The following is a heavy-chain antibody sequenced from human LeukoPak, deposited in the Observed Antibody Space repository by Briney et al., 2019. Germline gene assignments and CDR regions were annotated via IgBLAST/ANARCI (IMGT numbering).Heavy chain of an antibody. Sequence: ASVKASCKASGYTFTGYYMHWVRQAPGQGLEWMGWINPNSGGTNYAQKFQGRVTMTRDTSISTAYMELSRLRSDDTAVYYCARGGTYSSSWYTNWFDPWGQGTLVTVSS. CDR1: GYTFTGYY. J-gene: IGHJ5*02. V-gene: IGHV1-2*02. CDR2: INPNSGGT. CDR3: ARGGTYSSSWYTNWFDP. D-gene: IGHD6-13*01.